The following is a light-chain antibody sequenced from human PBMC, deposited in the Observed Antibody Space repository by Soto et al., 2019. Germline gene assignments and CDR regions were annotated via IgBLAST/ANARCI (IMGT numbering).Light chain of an antibody. CDR2: AAS. CDR3: QQLNSYPLT. Sequence: IQLTQSPSSLSASVGDRVTITCRASQGISSYLAWYQQKPGKAPKLLIYAASTLQGGVPSRFSGGGSGTDFTLTISSLQPEDFATYYCQQLNSYPLTFGHGTKVDI. J-gene: IGKJ3*01. CDR1: QGISSY. V-gene: IGKV1-9*01.